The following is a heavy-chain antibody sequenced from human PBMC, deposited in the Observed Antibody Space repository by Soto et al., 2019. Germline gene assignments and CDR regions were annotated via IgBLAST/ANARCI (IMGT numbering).Heavy chain of an antibody. CDR3: ARGPVVGATSRFDY. CDR2: IIPIFGTA. Sequence: ASVKVFCKASGGTFSSYAISWVRQAPGQGLEWMGGIIPIFGTANYAQKFQGRVTITADESTSTAYMELSSLRSEDTAVYYCARGPVVGATSRFDYWGQGTLVTVSS. D-gene: IGHD1-26*01. V-gene: IGHV1-69*13. CDR1: GGTFSSYA. J-gene: IGHJ4*02.